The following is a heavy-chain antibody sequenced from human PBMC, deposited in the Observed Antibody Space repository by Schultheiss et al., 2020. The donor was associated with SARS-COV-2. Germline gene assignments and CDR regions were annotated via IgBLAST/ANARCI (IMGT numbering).Heavy chain of an antibody. CDR2: ISYDGSNK. Sequence: GGSLRLSCAASGFTFSSYEMNWVRQAPGKGLEWVAVISYDGSNKYYADSVKGRFTISRDNAKNSLYLQMNSLRAEDTAVYYCARDPVFNAFDIWGQGTMVTVSS. V-gene: IGHV3-30*04. CDR3: ARDPVFNAFDI. J-gene: IGHJ3*02. CDR1: GFTFSSYE.